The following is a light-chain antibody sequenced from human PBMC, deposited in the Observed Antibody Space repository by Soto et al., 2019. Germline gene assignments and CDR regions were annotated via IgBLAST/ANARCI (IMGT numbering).Light chain of an antibody. CDR3: RHWIPPPLT. J-gene: IGKJ4*01. CDR1: QSLLYSDGKTY. V-gene: IGKV2D-29*01. CDR2: EVS. Sequence: DIVMTQTPLSLSVTPGQPASISCKSSQSLLYSDGKTYLYWYLQKPGQPPQLLIYEVSNRFSGVPDRFSRSGSGADFARIISRLEAQDVGVYYCRHWIPPPLTFGGGTKVEIK.